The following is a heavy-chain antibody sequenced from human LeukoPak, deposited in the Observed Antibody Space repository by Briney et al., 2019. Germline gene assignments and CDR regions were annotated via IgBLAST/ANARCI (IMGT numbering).Heavy chain of an antibody. J-gene: IGHJ4*02. CDR1: GGSISSSSYY. V-gene: IGHV4-39*01. CDR3: ARVPAAIDYFDY. CDR2: IYYSGST. D-gene: IGHD2-2*01. Sequence: PSETLSLTCTVSGGSISSSSYYWGWIRQPPGKGLEWIGSIYYSGSTYYNPSLKSRVTISVDTSKNQFSLKLSSVTAADTAVYYCARVPAAIDYFDYWGQGTLVTVSS.